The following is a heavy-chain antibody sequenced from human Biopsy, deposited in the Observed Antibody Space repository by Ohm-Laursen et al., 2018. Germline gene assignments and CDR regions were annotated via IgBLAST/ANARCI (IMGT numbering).Heavy chain of an antibody. D-gene: IGHD4-23*01. V-gene: IGHV3-48*04. CDR1: GFTFTSYG. Sequence: SLRLSCAASGFTFTSYGMHWVRQAPGKGLEWISYITGSSSTIYYADSVKGRFTISRDNAKNSLYLQRNSLRAEDTAVYYCARDTRWSPYSMDVWGQGTTVTVSS. J-gene: IGHJ6*02. CDR3: ARDTRWSPYSMDV. CDR2: ITGSSSTI.